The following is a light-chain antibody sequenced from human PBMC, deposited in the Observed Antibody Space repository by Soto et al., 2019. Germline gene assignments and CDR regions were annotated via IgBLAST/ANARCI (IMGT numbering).Light chain of an antibody. J-gene: IGKJ1*01. V-gene: IGKV3-20*01. Sequence: EIVLTQSPGTLSLSPGERATLSCRASQSVRSNFLAWYQQKPGQAPRLLMYGASSRATGIPDRFSASVSGTDFTLTINRLEPEDFAVYYCQHYGDSRTFGQGTKVEV. CDR1: QSVRSNF. CDR2: GAS. CDR3: QHYGDSRT.